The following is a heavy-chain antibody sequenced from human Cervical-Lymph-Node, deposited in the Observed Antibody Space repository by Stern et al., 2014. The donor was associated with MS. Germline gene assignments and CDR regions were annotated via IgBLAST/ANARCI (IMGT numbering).Heavy chain of an antibody. Sequence: QLLESGPEVKKPGTSVKVSCKASGFTFTTSAVQWVRQARGQRLEWIGWIVLGSGDTHYAQILQERVTITRDLSTSTAYMEVRSLRSEDTAVYYCAAGIRVPAAKHFDYWGQGTLVTVSS. CDR2: IVLGSGDT. V-gene: IGHV1-58*01. D-gene: IGHD2-2*01. CDR1: GFTFTTSA. CDR3: AAGIRVPAAKHFDY. J-gene: IGHJ4*02.